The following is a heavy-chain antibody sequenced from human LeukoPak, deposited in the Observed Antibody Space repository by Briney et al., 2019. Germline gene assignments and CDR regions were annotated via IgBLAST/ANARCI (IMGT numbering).Heavy chain of an antibody. CDR2: IYYSGST. CDR1: GGSISSGGYY. V-gene: IGHV4-31*03. CDR3: ARWYSSGWYHWFDP. J-gene: IGHJ5*02. Sequence: PSQTLSLTCTVSGGSISSGGYYWSWIRQHPGKGLEWIGYIYYSGSTYYNPSLESRVTISVDTSKNQFSLKLSSVTAADTAVYYCARWYSSGWYHWFDPWGQGTLVTVSS. D-gene: IGHD6-19*01.